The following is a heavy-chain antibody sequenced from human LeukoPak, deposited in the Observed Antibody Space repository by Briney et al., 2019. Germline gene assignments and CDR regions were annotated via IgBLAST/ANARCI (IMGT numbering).Heavy chain of an antibody. CDR2: INPNSGDT. V-gene: IGHV1-2*06. CDR1: GYTFTSYY. J-gene: IGHJ4*02. Sequence: GASVKVSCKASGYTFTSYYMHWVRQAPGQGLEWLGRINPNSGDTNYAQKFQGRVTMTRDTSISTAYMELSRLRSDDTAVYYCAFVCSSTTCSLDYWGQGTLVTVSS. CDR3: AFVCSSTTCSLDY. D-gene: IGHD2-2*01.